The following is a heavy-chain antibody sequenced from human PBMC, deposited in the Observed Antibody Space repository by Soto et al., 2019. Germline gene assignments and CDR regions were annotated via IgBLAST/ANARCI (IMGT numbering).Heavy chain of an antibody. Sequence: ETLYFAWAVPVDSVSSGYFWGCIRRPPGKGLEWMGCIYRSATTYYNPALKSRVTISVDTSTNQISLKVTSVTAADTAVYYCARDSSGYYWFDAWGQGTLVTVSS. CDR2: IYRSATT. V-gene: IGHV4-38-2*02. D-gene: IGHD3-3*01. J-gene: IGHJ5*02. CDR1: VDSVSSGYF. CDR3: ARDSSGYYWFDA.